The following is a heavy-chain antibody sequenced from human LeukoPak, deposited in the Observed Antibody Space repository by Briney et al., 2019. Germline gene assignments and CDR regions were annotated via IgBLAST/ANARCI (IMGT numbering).Heavy chain of an antibody. CDR2: ISSSSSTI. Sequence: GGSLRLSCAASGFTFSSYSMNWVRQAPGKGLEWVSYISSSSSTIYYADSVKGRFTISRDNAKNSLYLQMNSLRAEDTAVYYCARDAPYGDRPLAPDYWGQGTLVTVSS. V-gene: IGHV3-48*01. CDR1: GFTFSSYS. J-gene: IGHJ4*02. CDR3: ARDAPYGDRPLAPDY. D-gene: IGHD4-17*01.